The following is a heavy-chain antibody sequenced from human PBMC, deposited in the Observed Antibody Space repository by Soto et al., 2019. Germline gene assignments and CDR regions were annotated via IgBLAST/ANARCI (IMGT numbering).Heavy chain of an antibody. CDR3: ARVPAPGRPLTTYF. D-gene: IGHD4-4*01. CDR2: INPDSGDT. J-gene: IGHJ4*02. Sequence: QVQLVQSGSEVKKPGASVQVSCKASGYTFTDYFIHWVRHAPGQGLDWLGWINPDSGDTEYARKFQGRVTMPRDTSISTVYMEFNSLTSNDTAIYYCARVPAPGRPLTTYFWGQGSLVTVSS. V-gene: IGHV1-2*02. CDR1: GYTFTDYF.